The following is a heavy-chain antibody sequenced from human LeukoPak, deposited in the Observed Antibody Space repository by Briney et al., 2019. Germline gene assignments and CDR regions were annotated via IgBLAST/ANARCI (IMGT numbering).Heavy chain of an antibody. CDR2: INHSGST. V-gene: IGHV4-34*01. CDR3: ARGLASCGMDV. CDR1: GGSFSGYY. J-gene: IGHJ6*02. D-gene: IGHD2-2*01. Sequence: SETLSLTCAVYGGSFSGYYWSWIRQPQGKGLEWIGEINHSGSTNYNPSLKSRVTISVDTSKNQFSLKLSSVTAADTAVYYCARGLASCGMDVWGQGTTVTVSS.